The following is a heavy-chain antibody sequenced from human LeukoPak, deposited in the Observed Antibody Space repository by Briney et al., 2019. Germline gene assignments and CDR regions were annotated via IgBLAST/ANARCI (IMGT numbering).Heavy chain of an antibody. V-gene: IGHV3-73*01. Sequence: GGSLRLSCAASGFTFSGSAMHWVRQASGKGLEWVGRIRSKANSYATAYAASVKGRFTISRDDSKNTAYLQMNSLKTEDTAVYYCTRRLWSGGYAFDIWGQGTMVTVSS. CDR1: GFTFSGSA. J-gene: IGHJ3*02. D-gene: IGHD3-10*01. CDR3: TRRLWSGGYAFDI. CDR2: IRSKANSYAT.